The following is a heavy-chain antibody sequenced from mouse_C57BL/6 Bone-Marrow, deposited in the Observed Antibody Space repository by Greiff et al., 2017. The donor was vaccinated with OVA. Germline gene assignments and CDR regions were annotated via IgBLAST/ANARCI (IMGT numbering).Heavy chain of an antibody. D-gene: IGHD1-1*01. J-gene: IGHJ2*01. CDR2: IHPNSGST. Sequence: VKLKQPGAELVKPGASVKLSCKASGYTFTSYWMHWVKQRPGQGLEWIGMIHPNSGSTNYNEKFKSKATLTVDKSSSTAYMQLSSLTSEDSAVYYCARRAYGSLYYFDYWGQGTTLTVSS. CDR1: GYTFTSYW. V-gene: IGHV1-64*01. CDR3: ARRAYGSLYYFDY.